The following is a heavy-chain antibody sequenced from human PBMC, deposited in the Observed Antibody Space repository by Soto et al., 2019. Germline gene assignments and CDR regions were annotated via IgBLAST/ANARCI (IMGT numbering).Heavy chain of an antibody. CDR1: EFTVSSYW. CDR2: ISGSGGST. Sequence: PGGSLRLSCAASEFTVSSYWMSWVRQAPEKGLEWVSAISGSGGSTYYAASVKGRFTISRDNSKNTLYLQMNSLRAEDTAVYYCAKFMPDSSSWYFPFDYWGQGTLVTVSS. D-gene: IGHD6-13*01. V-gene: IGHV3-23*01. J-gene: IGHJ4*02. CDR3: AKFMPDSSSWYFPFDY.